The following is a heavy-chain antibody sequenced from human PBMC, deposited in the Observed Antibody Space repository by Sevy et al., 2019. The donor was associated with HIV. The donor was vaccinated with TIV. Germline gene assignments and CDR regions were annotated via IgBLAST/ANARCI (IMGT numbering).Heavy chain of an antibody. J-gene: IGHJ4*02. V-gene: IGHV3-7*01. D-gene: IGHD2-15*01. CDR1: GFTFSSFY. CDR3: ARGRYCDDGSCYFDY. CDR2: INQDANEK. Sequence: GGSLRLSCAASGFTFSSFYMTWVRQAPGKGLEWVATINQDANEKYYVDSVKGRFTISRDNAKNSLYLQMNSLRAEDTAVYYSARGRYCDDGSCYFDYWGQGTLVTVSS.